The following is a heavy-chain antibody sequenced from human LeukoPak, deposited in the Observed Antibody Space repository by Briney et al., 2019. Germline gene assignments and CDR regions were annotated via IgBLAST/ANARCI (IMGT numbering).Heavy chain of an antibody. J-gene: IGHJ6*02. CDR2: LSGNSGST. V-gene: IGHV3-23*01. Sequence: GGSLRLSCAASGFTLSTYVMYWVRQAPGKGLEWVSSLSGNSGSTNYADSVKGRFTVSRDNSKNTLYLQMNSPRAGDTAVYYCAKGGSDSNYYYYGMDVWGQGTTVTVSS. CDR1: GFTLSTYV. CDR3: AKGGSDSNYYYYGMDV. D-gene: IGHD2-15*01.